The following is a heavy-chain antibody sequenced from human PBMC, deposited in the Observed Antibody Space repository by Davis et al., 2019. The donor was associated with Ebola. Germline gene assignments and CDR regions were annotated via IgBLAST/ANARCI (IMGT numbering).Heavy chain of an antibody. V-gene: IGHV3-48*04. CDR3: ARDSGGFGESYY. CDR2: ISSSSRTI. CDR1: GFTFSSYA. J-gene: IGHJ4*02. D-gene: IGHD3-10*01. Sequence: PGGSLRLSCAASGFTFSSYAMSWVRQAPGKGLEWVSYISSSSRTIYYADSVKGRFIISRDNAKNSLYLQMNSLRAEDTAVYYCARDSGGFGESYYCGQGTLVSFSS.